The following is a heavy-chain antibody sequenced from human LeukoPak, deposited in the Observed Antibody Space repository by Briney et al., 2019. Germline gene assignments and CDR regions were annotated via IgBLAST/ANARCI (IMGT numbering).Heavy chain of an antibody. CDR1: GFTFSSYT. J-gene: IGHJ4*02. Sequence: GGSLRLSCAASGFTFSSYTMNWVRQAPGKGLEWVSSIGGSSNSVFYADSVKGRFTISRDNAKNSLYLQMNSLRVEDTAMYYCARVQGERRDYWGQGTLVTVSS. V-gene: IGHV3-21*01. CDR2: IGGSSNSV. CDR3: ARVQGERRDY. D-gene: IGHD3-16*01.